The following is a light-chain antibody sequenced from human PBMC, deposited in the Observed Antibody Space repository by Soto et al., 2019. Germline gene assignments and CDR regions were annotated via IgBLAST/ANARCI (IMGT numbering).Light chain of an antibody. CDR1: QGISSY. J-gene: IGKJ4*01. Sequence: AIRMTQSPSSLSASTGDRVTITCRASQGISSYLAWYQQKPGKAPKLLIYAASTLQSGVPSRFSGSGSGTDFTLTISCLQSEDFATYYRQQYYGYPLTFGGGTKVDIK. CDR3: QQYYGYPLT. V-gene: IGKV1-8*01. CDR2: AAS.